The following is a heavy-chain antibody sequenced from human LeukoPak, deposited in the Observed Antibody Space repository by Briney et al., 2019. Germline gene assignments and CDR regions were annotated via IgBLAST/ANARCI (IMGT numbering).Heavy chain of an antibody. CDR1: GGSISSYY. CDR2: IYYSGST. CDR3: ARDRFPYYDFWSGYDYNWFDP. J-gene: IGHJ5*02. D-gene: IGHD3-3*01. Sequence: SETLSLTCTVSGGSISSYYWSWIRQPPGKGLEWIGYIYYSGSTNYNPSLKSRVTISVDTSKNQFSLKLSSVTVADTAVYYCARDRFPYYDFWSGYDYNWFDPWGQGTLVTVSS. V-gene: IGHV4-59*01.